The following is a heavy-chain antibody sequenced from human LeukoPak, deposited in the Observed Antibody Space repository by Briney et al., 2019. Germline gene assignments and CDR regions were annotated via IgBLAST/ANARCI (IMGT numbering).Heavy chain of an antibody. CDR1: GFTFSSYW. V-gene: IGHV3-74*01. J-gene: IGHJ4*02. Sequence: GGSLRLSCAASGFTFSSYWMHWVRQAPGKGRVWLSRINTDGRSTSYADSVKGRFTISRDNAKNTLYLQMNSLRAEDTAVYYCASSVPVAGTQFWGQGTLVTVSS. CDR2: INTDGRST. CDR3: ASSVPVAGTQF. D-gene: IGHD6-19*01.